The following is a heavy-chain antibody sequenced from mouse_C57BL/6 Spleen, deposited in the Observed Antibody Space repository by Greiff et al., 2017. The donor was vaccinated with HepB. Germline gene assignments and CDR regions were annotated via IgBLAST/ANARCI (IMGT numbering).Heavy chain of an antibody. J-gene: IGHJ2*01. D-gene: IGHD2-3*01. CDR1: GYAFSSYW. Sequence: QVQLQQSGAELVKPGASVKISCKASGYAFSSYWMNWVKQRPGKGLEWIGQIYPGDGDTNYNGKFKGKATLTADKSSSTAYMQLSSLTSEDSAVYCCARVDGYYVHFDYWGQGTTLTVSS. V-gene: IGHV1-80*01. CDR3: ARVDGYYVHFDY. CDR2: IYPGDGDT.